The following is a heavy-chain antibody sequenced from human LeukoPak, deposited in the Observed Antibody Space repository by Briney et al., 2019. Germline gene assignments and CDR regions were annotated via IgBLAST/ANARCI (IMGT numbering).Heavy chain of an antibody. CDR3: ARAGEVYNSGSYLEY. Sequence: GASVKVTCKASGYTFTSYAMRWVRQAPGQRLEWMGWINAGNGNTEYSQEFQGRVTITRDTSASTAYMELSSLRSEDMAVYYCARAGEVYNSGSYLEYWGQGTLVTVSS. D-gene: IGHD6-19*01. CDR1: GYTFTSYA. V-gene: IGHV1-3*03. J-gene: IGHJ4*02. CDR2: INAGNGNT.